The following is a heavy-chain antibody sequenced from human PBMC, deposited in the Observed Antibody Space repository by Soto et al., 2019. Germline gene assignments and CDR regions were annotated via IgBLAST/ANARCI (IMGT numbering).Heavy chain of an antibody. V-gene: IGHV1-46*01. J-gene: IGHJ4*02. CDR1: GYTFTNYY. D-gene: IGHD2-21*01. CDR3: ARGETYYFDY. CDR2: ISPSGGIT. Sequence: QVQLVQSGAEVRKPGASVKVSCKTSGYTFTNYYIHWVRQAPGEGLEWMGIISPSGGITDYAQKFQGRVTMTRDTSTSTVYMQLSSLRSEDTAVYYCARGETYYFDYWGRGTLVTVSS.